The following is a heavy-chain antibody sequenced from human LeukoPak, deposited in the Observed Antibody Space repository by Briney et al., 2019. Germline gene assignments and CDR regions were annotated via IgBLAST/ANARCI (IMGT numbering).Heavy chain of an antibody. CDR3: ARDRTYDSSGYSLY. J-gene: IGHJ4*02. CDR2: ISAYNGNT. D-gene: IGHD3-22*01. CDR1: GYTFTSYG. V-gene: IGHV1-18*01. Sequence: ASVKASCKASGYTFTSYGISWVRQAPGQGLEWVGWISAYNGNTNYAQKLQGRVTMTTDTSTSTAYMELRSLRSDDTAVYYCARDRTYDSSGYSLYWGQGTLVTVSS.